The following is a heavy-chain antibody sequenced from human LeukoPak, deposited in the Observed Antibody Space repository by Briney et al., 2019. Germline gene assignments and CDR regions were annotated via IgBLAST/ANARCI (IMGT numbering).Heavy chain of an antibody. J-gene: IGHJ3*01. V-gene: IGHV1-46*01. D-gene: IGHD3-22*01. CDR3: ARTFYYDSSGPRAFDV. CDR1: GYTFTSYH. CDR2: INPRGGST. Sequence: ASVKVSCKASGYTFTSYHMHRVRQAPGQGLEWMGIINPRGGSTTYAQRFQGRVTMTGDTSTSTVYMELSSLTSEDTAMYYCARTFYYDSSGPRAFDVWGQGTMVTVSS.